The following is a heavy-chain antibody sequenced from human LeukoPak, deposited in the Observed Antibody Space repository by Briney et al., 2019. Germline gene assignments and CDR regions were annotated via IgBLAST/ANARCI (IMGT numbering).Heavy chain of an antibody. D-gene: IGHD2/OR15-2a*01. V-gene: IGHV4-39*01. Sequence: SETLSLTCTVSGGSISSSSYYWGWIRQPPGKGLEWIGSIYYSGSTYYNPSLKSRVTISVDTSKNQFSLKLSSVTAADTAVYYCARLTLSGVSADYWGQGTRVTVSS. CDR2: IYYSGST. CDR1: GGSISSSSYY. CDR3: ARLTLSGVSADY. J-gene: IGHJ4*02.